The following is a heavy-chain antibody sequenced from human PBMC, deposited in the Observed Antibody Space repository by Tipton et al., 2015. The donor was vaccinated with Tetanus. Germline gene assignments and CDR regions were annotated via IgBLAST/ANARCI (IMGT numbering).Heavy chain of an antibody. D-gene: IGHD3-10*01. CDR1: GGSISSYY. J-gene: IGHJ4*02. CDR2: IYSSGST. CDR3: ARGVWFGPGPRYYFDY. V-gene: IGHV4-4*07. Sequence: TLSLTCTVSGGSISSYYWSWIRQPAGKGLEWIGRIYSSGSTHYNPSLKSRVTMSLDTSKNQFSLKLNSVTAADTAVYYCARGVWFGPGPRYYFDYWGQRTLVPVSS.